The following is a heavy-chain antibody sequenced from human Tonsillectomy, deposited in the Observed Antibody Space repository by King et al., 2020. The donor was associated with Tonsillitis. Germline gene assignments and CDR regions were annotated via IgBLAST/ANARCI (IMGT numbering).Heavy chain of an antibody. CDR1: GFTFSNAW. Sequence: VQLVESGGGLVKPGGSLRLSCAASGFTFSNAWMSWVRQAPGKGLEWVGRIKSKTDGGTTDYAAPVKGRFTISRDDSKNTLYLQMNSLKTEDTAVYYCTTVYCSSTSCYQFDYCGQGTLVTVSS. CDR2: IKSKTDGGTT. V-gene: IGHV3-15*01. J-gene: IGHJ4*02. D-gene: IGHD2-2*01. CDR3: TTVYCSSTSCYQFDY.